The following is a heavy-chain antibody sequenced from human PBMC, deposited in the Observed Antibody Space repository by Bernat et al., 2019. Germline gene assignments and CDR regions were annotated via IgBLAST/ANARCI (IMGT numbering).Heavy chain of an antibody. CDR2: IWYDGSNK. CDR1: GFTFSSYG. V-gene: IGHV3-33*01. D-gene: IGHD3-10*01. Sequence: QVQLVESGGGVVQPGRSLRLSCAASGFTFSSYGMHWVRQAPGKGLEWVAVIWYDGSNKYYADSVKGRFTISRDNSKNTLYLQMNSLRAEDTAAYYCARGSGYFDYWGQGTLVTVSS. CDR3: ARGSGYFDY. J-gene: IGHJ4*02.